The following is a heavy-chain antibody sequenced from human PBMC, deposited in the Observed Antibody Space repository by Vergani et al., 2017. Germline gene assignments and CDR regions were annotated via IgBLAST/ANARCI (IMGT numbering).Heavy chain of an antibody. CDR1: GFTFSDYY. V-gene: IGHV3-11*04. J-gene: IGHJ5*02. D-gene: IGHD3-10*01. CDR3: ARGWFDFRSPFDP. CDR2: IRGSGSVT. Sequence: QVQLVESGGGLVKPVGSLRLSCAASGFTFSDYYLSWVRQAPGLGVEWISYIRGSGSVTHYADSVKGRYSISRDNAKNTLYLQMNSLRAEDTALYYCARGWFDFRSPFDPWGQGTVVTVSS.